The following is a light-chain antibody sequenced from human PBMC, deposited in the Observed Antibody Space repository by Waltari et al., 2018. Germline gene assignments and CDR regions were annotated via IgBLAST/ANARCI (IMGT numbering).Light chain of an antibody. Sequence: EIVMTQSPATLSVSPGERATLSCRASQSVSSNLAWYQQKPGLAPRLLIYGASTRATGISARFSGSGSGTVFTLTISSLQSEDFAVYYCQQYNNWPPLTFGGGTKVEIK. CDR2: GAS. J-gene: IGKJ4*01. V-gene: IGKV3-15*01. CDR1: QSVSSN. CDR3: QQYNNWPPLT.